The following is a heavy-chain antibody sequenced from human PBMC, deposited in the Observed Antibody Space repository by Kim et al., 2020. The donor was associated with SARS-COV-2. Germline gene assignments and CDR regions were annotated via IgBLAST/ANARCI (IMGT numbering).Heavy chain of an antibody. CDR3: ARDTGRGHDFLFLCYGMDV. CDR2: IYSNAKT. J-gene: IGHJ6*02. D-gene: IGHD2-21*01. V-gene: IGHV3-66*03. Sequence: GGSLRLSCAVSGFTVGHYYMSWVRQAPGKGLEWVSVIYSNAKTSYADSVEGRLAISRDNSMFYLQMDSLRPEDSAVYFCARDTGRGHDFLFLCYGMDVWGQGTTVTVSS. CDR1: GFTVGHYY.